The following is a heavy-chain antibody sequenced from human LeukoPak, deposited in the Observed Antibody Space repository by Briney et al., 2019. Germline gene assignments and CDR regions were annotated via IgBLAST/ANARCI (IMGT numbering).Heavy chain of an antibody. CDR2: IYYSGST. CDR1: GGSFSGYY. J-gene: IGHJ6*03. D-gene: IGHD6-19*01. CDR3: ARRSRWLVSLYMDV. V-gene: IGHV4-34*01. Sequence: SETLSLTCAVYGGSFSGYYWSWIRQPPGKGLEWIGSIYYSGSTYYNPSLKSRVTISVDTSKNQFSLKLSSVTAADTAVYYCARRSRWLVSLYMDVWGKGTTVTISS.